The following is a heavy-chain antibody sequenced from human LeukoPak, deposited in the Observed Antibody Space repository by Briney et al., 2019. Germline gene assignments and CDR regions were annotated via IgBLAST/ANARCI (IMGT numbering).Heavy chain of an antibody. CDR3: AKIGDYDFWSGPNAGHFDY. D-gene: IGHD3-3*01. CDR2: VSGGGGSA. V-gene: IGHV3-23*01. J-gene: IGHJ4*02. Sequence: GGSLRLSCVASGFTFSGYAMSWVRQAPGEGLEWVSAVSGGGGSAYYADSVKGRFTISRDNSKNTLYLQTNSLKVEDTAVYFCAKIGDYDFWSGPNAGHFDYWGQGTLVTVSS. CDR1: GFTFSGYA.